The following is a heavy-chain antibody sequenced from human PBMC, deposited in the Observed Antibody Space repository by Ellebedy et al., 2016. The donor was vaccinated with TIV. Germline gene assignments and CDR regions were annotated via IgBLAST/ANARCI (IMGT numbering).Heavy chain of an antibody. Sequence: MPSETLSLTCTVSGGSISSYYWSWIRQPAGKGLEWIGRIYTSGSTNYNPSLKSRVTMSVDTSKNQFSLKLSSVTAADTAVYYCAREPVLRYFDWLSTYYFDYWGQGTLVTVSS. J-gene: IGHJ4*02. D-gene: IGHD3-9*01. CDR3: AREPVLRYFDWLSTYYFDY. V-gene: IGHV4-4*07. CDR2: IYTSGST. CDR1: GGSISSYY.